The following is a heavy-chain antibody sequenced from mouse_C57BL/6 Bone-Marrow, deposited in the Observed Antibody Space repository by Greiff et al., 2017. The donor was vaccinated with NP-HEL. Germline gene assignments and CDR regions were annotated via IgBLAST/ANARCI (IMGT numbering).Heavy chain of an antibody. J-gene: IGHJ2*01. CDR1: GFTFSDAW. CDR3: THLHYYGSSNVDY. Sequence: EVQRVESGGGLVQPGGSMKLSCAASGFTFSDAWMDWVRQSPEKGLEWVAEIRNKANNHATYYAESVKGRFTISRDDSKSSFYLQMNSLRAEDTGIYYCTHLHYYGSSNVDYGGQGTTLTVSS. V-gene: IGHV6-6*01. CDR2: IRNKANNHAT. D-gene: IGHD1-1*01.